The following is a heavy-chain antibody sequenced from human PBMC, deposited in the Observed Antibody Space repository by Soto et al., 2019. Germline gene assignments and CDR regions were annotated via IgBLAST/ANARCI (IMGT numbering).Heavy chain of an antibody. Sequence: EVKLVESGGGLVKPGGSLRLSCAASGFTFTSYNMNWVRQAPGKGLKWVSSISSSSYYIYYADAVKGRFTISRDNAKNSLELQMSSLRAEDTAVYYCASGGLGYCSNGVCFLYGMDVWGQGTTVTVSS. CDR2: ISSSSYYI. CDR1: GFTFTSYN. CDR3: ASGGLGYCSNGVCFLYGMDV. D-gene: IGHD2-8*01. V-gene: IGHV3-21*01. J-gene: IGHJ6*02.